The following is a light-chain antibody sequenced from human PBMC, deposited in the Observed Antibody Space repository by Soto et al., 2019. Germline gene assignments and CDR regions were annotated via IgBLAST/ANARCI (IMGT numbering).Light chain of an antibody. V-gene: IGKV3-15*01. J-gene: IGKJ1*01. CDR3: QQYNIWPPWT. Sequence: ILMTQSPATLSVSPGERATLSCRASQSVSNNLAWYQQKPGQALRLLIYDASTRATGIPARFSGSGSGTEFTLTISGLQSEDFAVYYCQQYNIWPPWTFGQGTKVEVK. CDR1: QSVSNN. CDR2: DAS.